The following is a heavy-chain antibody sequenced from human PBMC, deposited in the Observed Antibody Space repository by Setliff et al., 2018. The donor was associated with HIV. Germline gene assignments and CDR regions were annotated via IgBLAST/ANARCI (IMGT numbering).Heavy chain of an antibody. Sequence: SETLSLTCIVSSGSIHSGSYYWSWIRQPVGKGLEWIGRIYTSGSTDYKPSLKSRVAISVDTSKNHFSLNLTSVTAADTAIYFCARVGGKGYSNFLDSWGQGLLVTVS. CDR3: ARVGGKGYSNFLDS. V-gene: IGHV4-61*02. CDR1: SGSIHSGSYY. D-gene: IGHD2-15*01. J-gene: IGHJ4*02. CDR2: IYTSGST.